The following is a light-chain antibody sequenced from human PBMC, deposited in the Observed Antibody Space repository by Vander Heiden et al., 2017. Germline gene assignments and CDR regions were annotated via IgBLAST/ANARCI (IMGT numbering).Light chain of an antibody. CDR2: GAS. V-gene: IGKV1-39*01. CDR3: QQSYTTPLT. Sequence: IQLTQYPSCLSASVGDGVTIPCRASQTITSCLNWYRRKPGKAPELLIYGASNLQSEVPSRFSGSGSGTDFTLTISSLQPDDFATYYCQQSYTTPLTFGQGTRLEIK. J-gene: IGKJ5*01. CDR1: QTITSC.